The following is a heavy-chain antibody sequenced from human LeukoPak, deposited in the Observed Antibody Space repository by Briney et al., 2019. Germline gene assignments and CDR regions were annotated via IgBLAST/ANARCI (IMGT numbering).Heavy chain of an antibody. V-gene: IGHV1-2*02. Sequence: ASVKVSCKASGYSFTGYYVHWVRQAPGQGLEWMGWINPNSGDTNYAQKFQGRVTMTRDTSISTAYMELSRLRSDDTAVYYCASLSSPGIAPTDYWGQGTLVTVSS. CDR3: ASLSSPGIAPTDY. CDR2: INPNSGDT. J-gene: IGHJ4*02. D-gene: IGHD6-13*01. CDR1: GYSFTGYY.